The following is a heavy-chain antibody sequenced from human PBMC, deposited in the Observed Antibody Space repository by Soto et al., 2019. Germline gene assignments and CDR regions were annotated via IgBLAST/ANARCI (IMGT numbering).Heavy chain of an antibody. V-gene: IGHV4-34*01. J-gene: IGHJ3*02. D-gene: IGHD1-1*01. CDR2: MSHSGGT. CDR3: ARVERGTATTVVDAFDI. CDR1: GGFVTSGSYY. Sequence: QVQLQQWGAGLLKPSETLSLTCAVYGGFVTSGSYYWSWIRQPPGKGLEWIGEMSHSGGTHFNPSLKSRVPISVDTSKNQFTLKKSYVTAADTALYYCARVERGTATTVVDAFDIWGPGTMVTVSS.